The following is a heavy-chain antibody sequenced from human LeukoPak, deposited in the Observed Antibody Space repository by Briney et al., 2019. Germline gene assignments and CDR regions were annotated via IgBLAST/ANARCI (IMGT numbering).Heavy chain of an antibody. Sequence: GRSLRLSCAASGFTFSSYGMHWVRQAPGKGLEWVAVLWYDGSNKHYADSVKGRFTISRDNSKNTLYLQMNSLRAEDTAVYYRARDTEAAAGNDAFDIWGQGTMVTVSS. CDR3: ARDTEAAAGNDAFDI. V-gene: IGHV3-33*01. J-gene: IGHJ3*02. CDR2: LWYDGSNK. CDR1: GFTFSSYG. D-gene: IGHD6-13*01.